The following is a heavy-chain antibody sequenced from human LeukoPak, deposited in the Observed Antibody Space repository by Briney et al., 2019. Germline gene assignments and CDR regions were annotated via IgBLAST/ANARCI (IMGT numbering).Heavy chain of an antibody. CDR3: ARDQGHCSSTSCYIGRLRDYGMDV. V-gene: IGHV4-39*02. CDR2: IYHSGST. Sequence: TSETLSLTCTVSGGSISSSSYYWGWIRQPPGKGLEWIGSIYHSGSTYYNPSLKSRVIIAVDTSKNQFSLKLSSMTAADTAVYYCARDQGHCSSTSCYIGRLRDYGMDVWGQGTTVTVSS. D-gene: IGHD2-2*02. CDR1: GGSISSSSYY. J-gene: IGHJ6*02.